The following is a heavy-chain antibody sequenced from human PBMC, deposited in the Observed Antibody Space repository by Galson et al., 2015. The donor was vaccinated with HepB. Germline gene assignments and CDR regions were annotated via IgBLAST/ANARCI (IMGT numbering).Heavy chain of an antibody. CDR2: ISSSGTTI. V-gene: IGHV3-48*04. CDR1: GFTFRTYS. Sequence: SLRLSCAASGFTFRTYSMNWVRQAPGKGLEWVSYISSSGTTIYYADSVQGRFTISRDNARDSLSLQMTSLRAEDAAVYYCARDTDYDRSRQTDLDYWGQGTLVTVSS. D-gene: IGHD3-22*01. CDR3: ARDTDYDRSRQTDLDY. J-gene: IGHJ4*02.